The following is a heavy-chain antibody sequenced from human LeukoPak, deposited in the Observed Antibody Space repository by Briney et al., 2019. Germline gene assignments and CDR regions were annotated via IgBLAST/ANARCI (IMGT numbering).Heavy chain of an antibody. V-gene: IGHV3-33*01. J-gene: IGHJ6*02. D-gene: IGHD3/OR15-3a*01. CDR3: ARGPPGDFWTYDYYGMDV. CDR2: IWYDGSDK. CDR1: GFPFSNYA. Sequence: PGGSLRLSCAASGFPFSNYAMHWVRQDPGKGLEWVAVIWYDGSDKYYGESLKGRFTISRDNSKNTLYLQMNSLRAEDSAVYYCARGPPGDFWTYDYYGMDVWGQGTTVTVSS.